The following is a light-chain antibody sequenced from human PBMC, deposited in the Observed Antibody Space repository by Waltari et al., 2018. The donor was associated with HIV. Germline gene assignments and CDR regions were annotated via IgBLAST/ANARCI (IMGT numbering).Light chain of an antibody. J-gene: IGKJ4*01. CDR2: TAS. V-gene: IGKV1-9*01. CDR1: QDLSNY. CDR3: QQLNTYPLT. Sequence: DIQLTQSPSFLSASVGDRVTFTCRASQDLSNYLAWYQQKPGKAPKALIGTASTLQSVVPSRFSGSGSGTEFALTISSLQPEDFATYYCQQLNTYPLTFGGGTKVEVK.